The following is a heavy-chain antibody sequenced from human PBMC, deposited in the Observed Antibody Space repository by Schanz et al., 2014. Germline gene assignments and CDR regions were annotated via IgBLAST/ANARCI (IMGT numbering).Heavy chain of an antibody. V-gene: IGHV3-21*01. D-gene: IGHD3-16*01. CDR3: ARSYHDDDDYTRALDM. J-gene: IGHJ3*02. CDR1: GFPFSYYT. CDR2: IGRRGQVI. Sequence: VESGGGLVKPGGSLRLSCAVSGFPFSYYTMNWVRQAPGKGPEWVACIGRRGQVIYYEDSMDGRFTISRDNAQNSLFLQMNSLRVEDTAVYYCARSYHDDDDYTRALDMWGQGTMVTVSS.